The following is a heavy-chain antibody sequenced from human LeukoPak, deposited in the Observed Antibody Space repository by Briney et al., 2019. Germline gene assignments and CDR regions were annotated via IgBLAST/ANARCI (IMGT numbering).Heavy chain of an antibody. D-gene: IGHD6-13*01. CDR1: GYTFTSYG. J-gene: IGHJ3*02. V-gene: IGHV1-2*02. CDR3: ARDLEWGSIAAAGKGDAFDI. Sequence: ASVKVSCKASGYTFTSYGISWVRQAPGQGLEWMGWISPNSGGTNYAQKFQGRVTMTRDTTISTAYMELSRLRSDDTAVYYCARDLEWGSIAAAGKGDAFDIWGQGTMVTVSS. CDR2: ISPNSGGT.